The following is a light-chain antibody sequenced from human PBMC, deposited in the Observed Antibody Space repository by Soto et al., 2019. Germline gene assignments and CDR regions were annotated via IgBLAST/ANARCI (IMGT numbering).Light chain of an antibody. CDR3: QSYDNSLSVYV. CDR1: SSNIGAHYD. Sequence: QSALTQPPPVSGAPGQRVTISCTGSSSNIGAHYDVHWYQQLPGTAPKLLIYGNSNRPSGVPDRFSGSKSGTSASLAITGLQAEDEADYYCQSYDNSLSVYVFGTGTKVTVL. V-gene: IGLV1-40*01. J-gene: IGLJ1*01. CDR2: GNS.